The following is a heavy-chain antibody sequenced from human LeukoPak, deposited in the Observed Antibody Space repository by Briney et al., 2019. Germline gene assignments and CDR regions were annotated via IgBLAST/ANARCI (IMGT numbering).Heavy chain of an antibody. J-gene: IGHJ4*02. V-gene: IGHV3-23*01. Sequence: PGGSLRLSCAASGFTFSSYAMSWVRQAPGKGLEWVSAISGSGGSTYYADSVKGRFTISRDNSKNTLYLQMNSLRADDTAVYYCAKVGIVVVVPDDYFDYWGQGTLVTVSS. CDR3: AKVGIVVVVPDDYFDY. D-gene: IGHD2-15*01. CDR1: GFTFSSYA. CDR2: ISGSGGST.